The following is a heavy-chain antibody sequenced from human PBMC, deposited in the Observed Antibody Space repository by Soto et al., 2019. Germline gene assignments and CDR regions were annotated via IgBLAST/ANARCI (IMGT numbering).Heavy chain of an antibody. V-gene: IGHV4-34*02. Sequence: QVQLQQWGAGLLKPSETLSLTCAVYGGSFSGYQWSWIRQTPGKGLEWIGGINDSGDINYHPSLKSRFTIWVDAAKKQIALKLSSVTAAATAVYFCARVLIFWFGDLSRRGGYYYDMDVWGKGTTVTVSS. CDR2: INDSGDI. CDR1: GGSFSGYQ. CDR3: ARVLIFWFGDLSRRGGYYYDMDV. D-gene: IGHD3-10*01. J-gene: IGHJ6*03.